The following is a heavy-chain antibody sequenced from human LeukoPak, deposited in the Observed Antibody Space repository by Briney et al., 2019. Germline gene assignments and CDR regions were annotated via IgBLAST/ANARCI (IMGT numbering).Heavy chain of an antibody. CDR3: ARYSCPNGVCYYFDY. V-gene: IGHV4-30-4*01. D-gene: IGHD2-8*01. CDR1: GGSISSGAYY. J-gene: IGHJ4*02. CDR2: IYYSGST. Sequence: SQTLSLTCTVSGGSISSGAYYWSWIRQRPGKGLEWIGYIYYSGSTYYNPSLKSRVTISVDTPKNQFSLKPSSVTAADTAVYYCARYSCPNGVCYYFDYWGQGTLVTVSS.